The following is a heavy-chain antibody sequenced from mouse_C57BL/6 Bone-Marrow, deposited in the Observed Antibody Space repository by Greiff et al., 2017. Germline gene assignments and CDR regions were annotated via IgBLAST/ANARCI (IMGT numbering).Heavy chain of an antibody. J-gene: IGHJ4*01. CDR1: GYTFTDYN. CDR2: ITPNNGGT. CDR3: ARGYYGSSPRDY. V-gene: IGHV1-18*01. D-gene: IGHD1-1*01. Sequence: VHVKQSGPELVKPGASVQIPCKASGYTFTDYNMDWVKQSHGKSLEWIGDITPNNGGTFYHQKFKGKATLTVDKSSSTAYMELRSLTAEDTAVYYCARGYYGSSPRDYWGQGTSVTVSS.